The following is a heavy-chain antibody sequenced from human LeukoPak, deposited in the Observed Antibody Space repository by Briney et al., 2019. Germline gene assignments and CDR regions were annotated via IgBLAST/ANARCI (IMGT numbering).Heavy chain of an antibody. CDR3: ARDTGYCSSTGCYRDDY. CDR1: GYTFTSYD. Sequence: ASVKVSCKASGYTFTSYDINWVRQATGQGLEWMGWMNPNSGNTGYAQKFQGRVTMTRNTSISTAYMELSSLRSEDTAVYYCARDTGYCSSTGCYRDDYWGQGTLVTVSS. J-gene: IGHJ4*02. D-gene: IGHD2-2*02. V-gene: IGHV1-8*01. CDR2: MNPNSGNT.